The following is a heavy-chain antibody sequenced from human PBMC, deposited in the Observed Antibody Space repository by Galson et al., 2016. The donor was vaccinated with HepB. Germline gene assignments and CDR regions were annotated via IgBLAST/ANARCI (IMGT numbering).Heavy chain of an antibody. Sequence: SVKVSCKASGYIFTDYYLHWVRQAPGQGLEWMGLINPNSGGTNYAQKFQGRVTMTRDTSISTAYMELYTLTYDDTAVYYFARDGRVRSRAYNWFDPWGQGTLVTVSS. J-gene: IGHJ5*02. CDR3: ARDGRVRSRAYNWFDP. D-gene: IGHD4/OR15-4a*01. V-gene: IGHV1-2*02. CDR2: INPNSGGT. CDR1: GYIFTDYY.